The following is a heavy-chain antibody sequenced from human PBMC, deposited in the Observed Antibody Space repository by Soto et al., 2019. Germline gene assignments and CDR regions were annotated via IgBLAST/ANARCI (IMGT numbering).Heavy chain of an antibody. D-gene: IGHD6-19*01. Sequence: ASVKVSCKASGYIFTDYYIHWVRQAPGQGLGWVGWMNPKSGTSNSAQKFQGSVTMTRDTSISTAYMEVKRLKSDDTAVYYCARGGYGYSSDPIDYWGQGALVTVSS. V-gene: IGHV1-2*02. CDR1: GYIFTDYY. CDR2: MNPKSGTS. CDR3: ARGGYGYSSDPIDY. J-gene: IGHJ4*02.